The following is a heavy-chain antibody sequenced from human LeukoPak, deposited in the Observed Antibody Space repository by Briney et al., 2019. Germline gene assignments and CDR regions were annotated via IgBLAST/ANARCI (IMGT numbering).Heavy chain of an antibody. Sequence: GGSLRLSCDPSGFTFSTYSMNWVRQAPGKGLEWVSIVSGSGGITNSADSVKGRFTISRDNSKNTVYLEMNSLRAEDTAVYYCATEGFDNWGQGTLVSVSS. CDR3: ATEGFDN. J-gene: IGHJ4*02. D-gene: IGHD1-14*01. CDR1: GFTFSTYS. CDR2: VSGSGGIT. V-gene: IGHV3-23*01.